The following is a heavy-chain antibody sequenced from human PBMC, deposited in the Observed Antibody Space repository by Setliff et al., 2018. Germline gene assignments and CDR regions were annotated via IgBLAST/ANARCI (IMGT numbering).Heavy chain of an antibody. D-gene: IGHD5-12*01. V-gene: IGHV4-34*01. Sequence: SETLSLTCTVSGYSIRSGYYWSWIRQPPGKGLEWIGEINHSGSTNYNPSLKSRVTISVDTSKNQFSLKLSSVTAADTAVYYCARGGYSRGPPVYYFDYWGQGTLVTVSS. CDR1: GYSIRSGYY. CDR3: ARGGYSRGPPVYYFDY. CDR2: INHSGST. J-gene: IGHJ4*02.